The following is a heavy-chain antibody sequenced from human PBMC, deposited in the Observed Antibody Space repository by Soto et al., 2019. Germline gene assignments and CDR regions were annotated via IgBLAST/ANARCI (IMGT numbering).Heavy chain of an antibody. J-gene: IGHJ4*02. V-gene: IGHV4-34*01. D-gene: IGHD2-8*01. CDR3: ARALGYCTNGVCFKDRFDY. CDR2: INHSGST. Sequence: SETLSLTCAVYGGSFSGYYWSWIRQPPGKGLEWIGEINHSGSTNYNPSLKSRVTISLDTSKNQFSLKLSSVTAADTAVYYCARALGYCTNGVCFKDRFDYWGQGTLVTVSS. CDR1: GGSFSGYY.